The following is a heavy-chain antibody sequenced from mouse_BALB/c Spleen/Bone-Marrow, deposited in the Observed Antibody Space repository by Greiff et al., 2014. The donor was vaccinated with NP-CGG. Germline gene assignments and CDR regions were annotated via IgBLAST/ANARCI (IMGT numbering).Heavy chain of an antibody. Sequence: QVQLKHSGAELARPGASVKMSCRAPGYTFTTYTMHRVKQRPGQGLEWIGYINPSSGYTYYNQKFKDKATLTADKSSSAAYLQLSSLTSEDSAVYYCARVYGNYDAMDYWGQGTSVTVSS. CDR1: GYTFTTYT. CDR2: INPSSGYT. D-gene: IGHD2-1*01. J-gene: IGHJ4*01. V-gene: IGHV1-4*01. CDR3: ARVYGNYDAMDY.